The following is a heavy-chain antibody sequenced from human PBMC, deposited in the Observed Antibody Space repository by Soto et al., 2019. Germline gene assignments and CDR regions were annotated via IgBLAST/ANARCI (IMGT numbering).Heavy chain of an antibody. CDR2: ISGSGGST. V-gene: IGHV3-23*01. Sequence: GVSMTEACAASGLTICRYAMSCVSQAQGKGLEWVSAISGSGGSTCYADSVKGRFTISRDNSKNTLYLQMNSLRAEDTAVYYCAKDGTGTLDYGGQGTLVTVSS. CDR3: AKDGTGTLDY. D-gene: IGHD1-1*01. CDR1: GLTICRYA. J-gene: IGHJ4*02.